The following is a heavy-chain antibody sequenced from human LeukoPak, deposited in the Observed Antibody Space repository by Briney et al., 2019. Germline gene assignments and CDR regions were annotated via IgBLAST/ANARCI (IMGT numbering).Heavy chain of an antibody. D-gene: IGHD3-10*01. CDR1: GFTFSSYG. V-gene: IGHV3-30*03. J-gene: IGHJ6*02. CDR2: ISYDGSNK. Sequence: PGRSLRLSCAASGFTFSSYGMHWVRQAPGKGLEWVAVISYDGSNKYYADSVKGRFTISRDNAKNSLYLQMNSLRAEDTAGYYCARDGRAYGSGNYYGMDVWGQGTTVTVSS. CDR3: ARDGRAYGSGNYYGMDV.